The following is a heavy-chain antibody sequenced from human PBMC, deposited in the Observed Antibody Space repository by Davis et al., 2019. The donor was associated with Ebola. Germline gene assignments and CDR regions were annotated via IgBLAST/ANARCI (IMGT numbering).Heavy chain of an antibody. J-gene: IGHJ4*02. CDR3: AREGNWDFDY. CDR2: IIPVFRIA. D-gene: IGHD7-27*01. CDR1: GGTLTSYA. V-gene: IGHV1-69*13. Sequence: AASVKVSCKAVGGTLTSYAMTWVRQAPGQGLEWMGGIIPVFRIANYAQKFQGRVTITADESTRTAYMELNGLRSEDTAVYYCAREGNWDFDYWGQGTLVTVSS.